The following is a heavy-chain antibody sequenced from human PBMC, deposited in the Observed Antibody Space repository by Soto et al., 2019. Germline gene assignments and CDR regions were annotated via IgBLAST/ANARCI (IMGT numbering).Heavy chain of an antibody. CDR3: AKDSTAMAPDY. J-gene: IGHJ4*02. CDR2: IYSAGTT. CDR1: GCIVSRNY. V-gene: IGHV3-53*05. D-gene: IGHD5-18*01. Sequence: VGSVRLSFASSGCIVSRNYMSWVRQAPGKGLEWVSVIYSAGTTYYAYSVKGLFTISRDNSKNTLYLQMNSLRAEDTAVYYCAKDSTAMAPDYWGQGTLVTVSS.